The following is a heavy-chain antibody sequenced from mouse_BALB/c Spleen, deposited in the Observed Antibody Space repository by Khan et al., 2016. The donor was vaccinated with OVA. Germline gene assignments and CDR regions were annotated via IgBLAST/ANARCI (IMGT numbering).Heavy chain of an antibody. J-gene: IGHJ3*01. V-gene: IGHV1S137*01. CDR1: GYTFTDYA. D-gene: IGHD1-1*02. Sequence: QVQLKQSGAELVRPGVSVKISCKGSGYTFTDYAMHWVKQSHANSLEWIGVISTYYGDVDYSQKFKGKATMTVDRSSSTAYMELARLTSEDSSIYYCARGGKFAYWGQGTLVTVSA. CDR3: ARGGKFAY. CDR2: ISTYYGDV.